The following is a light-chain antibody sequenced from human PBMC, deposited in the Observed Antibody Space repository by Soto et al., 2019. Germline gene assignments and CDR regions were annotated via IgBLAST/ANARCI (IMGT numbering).Light chain of an antibody. V-gene: IGLV2-14*03. Sequence: QSALTQPASVSGSPGQSITITCTGTRSDIGAYNFVSWYQQHPGEVPRLMLYDVSIRPSGVSNRFSGAKSGNTASRTISGLQAEDEAPYKCTSWPNSTTMIFGGGTKVTVL. CDR3: TSWPNSTTMI. CDR1: RSDIGAYNF. CDR2: DVS. J-gene: IGLJ2*01.